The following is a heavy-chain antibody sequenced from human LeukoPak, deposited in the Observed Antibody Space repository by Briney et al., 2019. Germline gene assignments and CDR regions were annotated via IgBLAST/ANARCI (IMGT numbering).Heavy chain of an antibody. D-gene: IGHD6-13*01. CDR3: ARRQYSSSWYEWFDP. CDR2: IYSSGST. V-gene: IGHV4-61*02. J-gene: IGHJ5*02. CDR1: GGSISSGSYY. Sequence: SETLSLTCTVSGGSISSGSYYWSWIRQPAGKGLEWIGRIYSSGSTNYNPSLKSRVTISLDTSKNQFSLKLSSVTAADTAVYYCARRQYSSSWYEWFDPWGQGTLVTVSS.